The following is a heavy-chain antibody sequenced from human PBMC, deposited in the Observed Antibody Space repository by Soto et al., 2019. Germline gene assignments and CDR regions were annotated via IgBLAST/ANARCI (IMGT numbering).Heavy chain of an antibody. J-gene: IGHJ5*02. CDR3: ARVGAHYGNWFDP. Sequence: QVQLVQSGAEVKKPGSSVKVSCKASGGTFSSYTISWVRQAPGQGLEWMGRIIPILGIANYEQKFQGRVTITADKSTSTAYMELSSLRSEDTAVYYCARVGAHYGNWFDPWGQGTLVTVSS. V-gene: IGHV1-69*02. CDR2: IIPILGIA. CDR1: GGTFSSYT. D-gene: IGHD3-10*01.